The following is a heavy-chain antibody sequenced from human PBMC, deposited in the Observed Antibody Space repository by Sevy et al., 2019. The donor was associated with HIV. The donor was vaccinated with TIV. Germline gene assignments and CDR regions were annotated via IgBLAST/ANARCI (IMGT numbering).Heavy chain of an antibody. CDR2: INPNSGGT. D-gene: IGHD4-17*01. Sequence: ASVKVSCKASGYTFTGYYMHWVRQAPGQGLESMGWINPNSGGTNYAQKFQGRVTMTRDTSISTAYMELSRLRSDDTAVYYCARGWSAYGDYYIYYYYGMDVWGQGTTVTVSS. CDR1: GYTFTGYY. J-gene: IGHJ6*02. V-gene: IGHV1-2*02. CDR3: ARGWSAYGDYYIYYYYGMDV.